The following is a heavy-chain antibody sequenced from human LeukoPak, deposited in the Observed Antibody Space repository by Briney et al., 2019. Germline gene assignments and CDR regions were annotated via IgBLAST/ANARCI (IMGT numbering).Heavy chain of an antibody. J-gene: IGHJ4*02. CDR1: GFTFSSYW. CDR2: IKQDGSEK. V-gene: IGHV3-7*01. Sequence: GGSLRLSCAASGFTFSSYWMSWVRQAPGKGLEWVANIKQDGSEKYYVDSVKGRFTISRDNAKNSLYLQMNSLRAEDTAAYYCAREGEYSYGSFDYWGQGTLVTVSS. D-gene: IGHD5-18*01. CDR3: AREGEYSYGSFDY.